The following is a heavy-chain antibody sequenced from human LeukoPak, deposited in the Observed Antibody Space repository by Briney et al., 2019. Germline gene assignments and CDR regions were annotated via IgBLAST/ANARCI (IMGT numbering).Heavy chain of an antibody. J-gene: IGHJ6*02. Sequence: GGSLRLSCAASGFTVSSIHMVWVRQAPGKGLEWVSVTYTGGNSYYADSVKGRFTISRDNSKNTLYLQMNSLRAEDTAVYYCAKDIESVTSFYYDFWSGYYTRYYGMDVWGQGTTVTVSS. CDR3: AKDIESVTSFYYDFWSGYYTRYYGMDV. CDR2: TYTGGNS. D-gene: IGHD3-3*01. CDR1: GFTVSSIH. V-gene: IGHV3-53*05.